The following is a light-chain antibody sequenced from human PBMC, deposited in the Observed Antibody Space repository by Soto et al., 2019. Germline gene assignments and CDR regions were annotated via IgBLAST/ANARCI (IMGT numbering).Light chain of an antibody. Sequence: EIVLTQSPGTLSLSPGERATLSCRASQSVSSNYFAWYQQKPGQAPRLLIYGVSSRPTGIPDRFSGSGSGTDFTLTINRLEPEDFALYYCQQYGSSPPTFGQGTKVDIK. CDR3: QQYGSSPPT. V-gene: IGKV3-20*01. CDR1: QSVSSNY. CDR2: GVS. J-gene: IGKJ1*01.